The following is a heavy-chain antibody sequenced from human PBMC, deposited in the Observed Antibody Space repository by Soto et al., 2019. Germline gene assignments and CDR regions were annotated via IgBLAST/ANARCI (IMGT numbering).Heavy chain of an antibody. J-gene: IGHJ4*02. CDR2: IYYSGST. Sequence: QVQLQESGPGLVKPSQTQSLTCTVSGGSISSGDYYWSWIRQPPGKGLEWIGYIYYSGSTYYNPSLKSRVTISVDTSKNQFSLKLSSVTAADTAVYYCARESPSSSSWLNAYFDYWGQGTLVTVSS. CDR3: ARESPSSSSWLNAYFDY. V-gene: IGHV4-30-4*01. D-gene: IGHD6-13*01. CDR1: GGSISSGDYY.